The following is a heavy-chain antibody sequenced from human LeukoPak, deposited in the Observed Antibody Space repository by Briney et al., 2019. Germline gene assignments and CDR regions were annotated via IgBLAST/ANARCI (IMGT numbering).Heavy chain of an antibody. CDR3: ARRPLAAHYYYYYYMDV. J-gene: IGHJ6*03. V-gene: IGHV4-34*01. CDR1: GGSFSGYY. CDR2: INHSGST. D-gene: IGHD3-3*02. Sequence: SETLSLTCAAYGGSFSGYYWSWIRQPPGKGLEWIGEINHSGSTNYNPSLKSQVTISVDTSKNQFSLKLSSVTAADTAVYYCARRPLAAHYYYYYYMDVWGKGTTVTISS.